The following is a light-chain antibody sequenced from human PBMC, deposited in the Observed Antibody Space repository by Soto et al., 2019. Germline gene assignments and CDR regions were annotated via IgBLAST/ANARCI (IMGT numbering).Light chain of an antibody. V-gene: IGLV2-14*01. Sequence: QSALTQPASVSASPGQSITISCIGTSSDIGAYIYVSWYQQNPGKAPKLIIYNVFNRPSGVSDRFSGSKSGNSASLTITGLQAEDQADYYFSSYTTSKSLIFGGGTQLTVL. CDR2: NVF. J-gene: IGLJ2*01. CDR1: SSDIGAYIY. CDR3: SSYTTSKSLI.